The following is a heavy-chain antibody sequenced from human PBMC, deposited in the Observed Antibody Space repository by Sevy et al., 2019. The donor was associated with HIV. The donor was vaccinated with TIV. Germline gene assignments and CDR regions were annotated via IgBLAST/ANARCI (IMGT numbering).Heavy chain of an antibody. J-gene: IGHJ4*02. D-gene: IGHD5-12*01. Sequence: GGSLRLSCAASGFNFRTHAMHWVRHAPGRGLEWVAVISYAGDTKYNTDSVKGRFTISRDNSKNTLFLHMNSLRPEDTAVYYCARDSGYSPYDYPGNYWGQGTLVTVSS. CDR1: GFNFRTHA. CDR2: ISYAGDTK. V-gene: IGHV3-30-3*01. CDR3: ARDSGYSPYDYPGNY.